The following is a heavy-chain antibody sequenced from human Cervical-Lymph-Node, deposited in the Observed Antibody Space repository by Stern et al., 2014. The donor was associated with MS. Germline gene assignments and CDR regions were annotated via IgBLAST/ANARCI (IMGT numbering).Heavy chain of an antibody. V-gene: IGHV5-51*01. Sequence: QLVQSGAEVKKPGESLKISCKGSGYSFTSYWIGWVRQMPGQGLEWMGLLYPVDADSRYSPSVQCQVTIASDKSISTAYLQWSSLKASDTAMYYCARQGGPGYYGAGSNDYWGQGTLVTVSS. CDR2: LYPVDADS. CDR3: ARQGGPGYYGAGSNDY. J-gene: IGHJ4*02. CDR1: GYSFTSYW. D-gene: IGHD3-10*01.